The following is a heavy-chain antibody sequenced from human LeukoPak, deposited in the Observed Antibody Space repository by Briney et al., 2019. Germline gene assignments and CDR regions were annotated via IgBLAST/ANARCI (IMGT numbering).Heavy chain of an antibody. D-gene: IGHD3-10*01. V-gene: IGHV4-31*03. CDR1: GGSISSGGYY. J-gene: IGHJ4*02. Sequence: SETLSLTCTVSGGSISSGGYYWRWIRQHPGKGLEWIGYIYYSGSTYYHPSLKSRVTISVDTSKNQFSLKLSSVTAADTAVYYCARATQVISRAYGSGSYYWFDYWGQGTLVTVSS. CDR2: IYYSGST. CDR3: ARATQVISRAYGSGSYYWFDY.